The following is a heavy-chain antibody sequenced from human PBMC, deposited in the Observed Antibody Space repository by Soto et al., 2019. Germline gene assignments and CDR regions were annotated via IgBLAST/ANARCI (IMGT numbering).Heavy chain of an antibody. CDR3: AAPTYDFWSRVADGMDV. CDR2: IVVGSGNT. V-gene: IGHV1-58*01. J-gene: IGHJ6*02. Sequence: SVKVSCKAPGFTFTSSAVQWVRQARGQRLEWIGWIVVGSGNTNYAQKFQERVTITRDMSTSTAYMELSSLRSEDTAVYYCAAPTYDFWSRVADGMDVWGQGTTVTVSS. CDR1: GFTFTSSA. D-gene: IGHD3-3*01.